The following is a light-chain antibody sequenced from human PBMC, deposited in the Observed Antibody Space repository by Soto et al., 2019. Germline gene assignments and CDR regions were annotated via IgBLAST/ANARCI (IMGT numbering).Light chain of an antibody. CDR1: GNDVGGYNY. V-gene: IGLV2-14*01. Sequence: QSVLTQPASVSGSPGQSITISCTGTGNDVGGYNYVSWYQQHPGKAPKLMIYEVSNWPSGVSGRFSGSKSGNTASLTISGLQAEDEADYYCSSYTSSSTYVFGTGTKVTVL. CDR3: SSYTSSSTYV. CDR2: EVS. J-gene: IGLJ1*01.